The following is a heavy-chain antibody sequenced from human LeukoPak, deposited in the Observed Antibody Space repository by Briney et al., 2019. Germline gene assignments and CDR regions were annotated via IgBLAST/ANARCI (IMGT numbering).Heavy chain of an antibody. CDR3: ARGTDYYDSSGYYYLDY. J-gene: IGHJ4*02. CDR1: GGSISSYY. CDR2: IYTSGST. D-gene: IGHD3-22*01. Sequence: SETLSLTCTVSGGSISSYYWSWIRQPAGKGLEWIGRIYTSGSTNYNPSLKSRVTMSVDTSKNQFSLKLSSVTAADTAVYYCARGTDYYDSSGYYYLDYWGQGTLVTVSS. V-gene: IGHV4-4*07.